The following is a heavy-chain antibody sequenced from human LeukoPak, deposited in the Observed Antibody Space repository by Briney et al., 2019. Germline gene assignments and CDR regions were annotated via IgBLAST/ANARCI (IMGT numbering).Heavy chain of an antibody. CDR3: AKDRLLNCRGDCYIFDY. Sequence: PGGSLRLSCAASGFPFSSYAMSWVRQAPGKGLEWVSSISGSGDSTFYADSVKGRFSISRDNSKNTLYLQVNGLRTEDTAVYYCAKDRLLNCRGDCYIFDYWGQGTVVTVSS. D-gene: IGHD2-21*02. CDR2: ISGSGDST. V-gene: IGHV3-23*01. J-gene: IGHJ4*02. CDR1: GFPFSSYA.